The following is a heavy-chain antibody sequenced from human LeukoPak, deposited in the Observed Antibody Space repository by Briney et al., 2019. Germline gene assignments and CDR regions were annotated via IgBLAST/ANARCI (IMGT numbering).Heavy chain of an antibody. D-gene: IGHD2-15*01. Sequence: GESVRLSCAASGFTLSGYWMHWVRQAPGKGLVWVSRINSDASSTSYADSVKGRFTISRDNAKNTLYMQMNSLKTEETAVYYCTTDPAIYCSGGTCYFIDYWGQGTLVTVST. V-gene: IGHV3-74*01. CDR1: GFTLSGYW. CDR2: INSDASST. CDR3: TTDPAIYCSGGTCYFIDY. J-gene: IGHJ4*02.